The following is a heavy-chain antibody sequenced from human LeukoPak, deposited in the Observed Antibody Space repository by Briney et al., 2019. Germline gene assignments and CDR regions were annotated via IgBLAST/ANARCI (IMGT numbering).Heavy chain of an antibody. CDR3: ARIVRGWIDY. J-gene: IGHJ4*02. CDR1: GDSISDYY. V-gene: IGHV4-59*01. Sequence: SETLSLTCTVSGDSISDYYWTWIRQPPGKGLGWIGDFYSSGSTNYSPSLNNRITISRDTSKNQFSLKLSSVTAADTAMYYCARIVRGWIDYWGQGTLVTASS. CDR2: FYSSGST. D-gene: IGHD1-26*01.